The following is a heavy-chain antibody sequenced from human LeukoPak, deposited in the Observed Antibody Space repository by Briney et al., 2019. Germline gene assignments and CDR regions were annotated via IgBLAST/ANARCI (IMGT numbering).Heavy chain of an antibody. V-gene: IGHV4-4*07. CDR2: ISASGST. CDR1: GGSISGSY. CDR3: ARIRDNSGFYLGAFDV. D-gene: IGHD3-22*01. J-gene: IGHJ3*01. Sequence: SGTLSLTCTVSGGSISGSYWTWIRQPAGRGLEWIGRISASGSTNYNPSLKSRVTMSLDTSKNHFSLNLTSVTAADTAVYSCARIRDNSGFYLGAFDVWGQGTMVTVSS.